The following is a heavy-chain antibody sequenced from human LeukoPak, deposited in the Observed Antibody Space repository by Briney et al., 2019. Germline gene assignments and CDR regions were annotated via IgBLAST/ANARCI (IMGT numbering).Heavy chain of an antibody. CDR2: INPNSGGT. Sequence: ASVKVSCKASGYTFTGYYMHWVRQAPGQGLEWMGWINPNSGGTNYAQKFQGRVTMTRDTSISTAYMELSRLRSDDTAVYYCARDRGGYQLLLGSSGNWFDPWGRGTLVTVSS. J-gene: IGHJ5*02. CDR1: GYTFTGYY. D-gene: IGHD2-2*01. CDR3: ARDRGGYQLLLGSSGNWFDP. V-gene: IGHV1-2*02.